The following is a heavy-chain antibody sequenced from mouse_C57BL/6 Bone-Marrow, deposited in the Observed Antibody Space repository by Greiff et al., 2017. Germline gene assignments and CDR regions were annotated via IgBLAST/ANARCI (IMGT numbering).Heavy chain of an antibody. Sequence: EVKLMESGGGLVQPGGSLKLSCAASGFTFSDYGMAWVRQAPRKGPEWVAFISNLAYSIYYADTVTGRFTISRENAKNTRYLEMSSLRSEDTAMYYCARLTTVVYWYFDVWGTGTTVTVSS. CDR1: GFTFSDYG. D-gene: IGHD1-1*01. CDR3: ARLTTVVYWYFDV. V-gene: IGHV5-15*01. CDR2: ISNLAYSI. J-gene: IGHJ1*03.